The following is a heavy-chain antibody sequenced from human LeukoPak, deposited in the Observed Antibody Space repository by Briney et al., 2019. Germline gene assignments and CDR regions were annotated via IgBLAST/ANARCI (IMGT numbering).Heavy chain of an antibody. CDR3: AKDWELLWFGELLTFFPDL. D-gene: IGHD3-10*01. CDR1: GFTFSSYA. Sequence: PGGSLRLSCAASGFTFSSYAMSWVRQAPGKGLEWVSAISGSGGSTYYADSVKGRFTISRDNSKNTLYLQMNSLRAEDTAVYYCAKDWELLWFGELLTFFPDLWGQGTLVTVSS. V-gene: IGHV3-23*01. CDR2: ISGSGGST. J-gene: IGHJ4*02.